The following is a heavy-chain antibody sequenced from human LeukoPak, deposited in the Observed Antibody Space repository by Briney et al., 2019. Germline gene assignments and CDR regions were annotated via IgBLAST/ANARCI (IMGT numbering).Heavy chain of an antibody. Sequence: PGGSLRLSCAASGFTFSSYGMHWVRQAPGKGLEWAAFIRYDGSNKYYADSVKGRFTISRDNSKNTLYLQMSSLRAEDTAVYYCAKDYYYDSSGYYSDNAFDIWGQGTMVTLSS. D-gene: IGHD3-22*01. CDR3: AKDYYYDSSGYYSDNAFDI. V-gene: IGHV3-30*02. CDR2: IRYDGSNK. CDR1: GFTFSSYG. J-gene: IGHJ3*02.